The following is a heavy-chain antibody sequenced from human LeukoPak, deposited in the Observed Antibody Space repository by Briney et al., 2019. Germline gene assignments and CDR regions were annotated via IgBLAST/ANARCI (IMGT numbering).Heavy chain of an antibody. V-gene: IGHV1-69-2*01. D-gene: IGHD6-19*01. CDR2: ADPEDGET. CDR1: GYTFTDYY. CDR3: ATDHSSGPDY. Sequence: GASVKVSCKASGYTFTDYYMHWVQQAPGKGLEWMGRADPEDGETIYAEKFQGRVTITADTSTDTAYMELSSLRSEDTAVYYCATDHSSGPDYWGQGTLVTVSS. J-gene: IGHJ4*02.